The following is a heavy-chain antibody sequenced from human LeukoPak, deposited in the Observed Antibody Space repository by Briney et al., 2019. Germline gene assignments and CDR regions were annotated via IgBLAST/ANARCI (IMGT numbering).Heavy chain of an antibody. D-gene: IGHD3-22*01. CDR1: VYTFTSYG. CDR2: LSAYKCNT. Sequence: ASVKVSCKATVYTFTSYGISWMLQAPGQGPEWRTWLSAYKCNTNYAQRLQGKVTMTTDTSTSTAYMELRSLRSDDTAVYYCARCGDSSGYYSLADAFDIWGQGTMVTVSS. J-gene: IGHJ3*02. V-gene: IGHV1-18*01. CDR3: ARCGDSSGYYSLADAFDI.